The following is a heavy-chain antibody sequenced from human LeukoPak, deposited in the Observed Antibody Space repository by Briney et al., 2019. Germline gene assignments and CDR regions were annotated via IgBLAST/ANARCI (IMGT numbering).Heavy chain of an antibody. D-gene: IGHD1-26*01. V-gene: IGHV3-30*18. CDR2: ISYDGSNK. CDR3: AKGAKRVVGATTHWIDP. J-gene: IGHJ5*02. Sequence: GGTLRLSCAASGFTFSSYGMSWVRQAPGKGLEWVAVISYDGSNKKYADSVKGRFTISRDNSKNTLYLQMNSLRAEDTAVYYCAKGAKRVVGATTHWIDPWGQGTLVTVSS. CDR1: GFTFSSYG.